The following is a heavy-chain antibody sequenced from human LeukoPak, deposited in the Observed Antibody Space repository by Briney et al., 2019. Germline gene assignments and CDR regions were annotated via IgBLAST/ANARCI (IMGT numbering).Heavy chain of an antibody. D-gene: IGHD2-21*02. CDR3: ATDGQVCGGDCFDC. CDR2: IYSGGST. Sequence: PGGSLRLSCAASGFTVSSNSMSWVRQAPGKGLEWASVIYSGGSTYYADSVKGRFTISRDNPKNTLYLQMNSLRAEDTAVYYCATDGQVCGGDCFDCWGQGTLVTVSS. V-gene: IGHV3-53*01. J-gene: IGHJ4*02. CDR1: GFTVSSNS.